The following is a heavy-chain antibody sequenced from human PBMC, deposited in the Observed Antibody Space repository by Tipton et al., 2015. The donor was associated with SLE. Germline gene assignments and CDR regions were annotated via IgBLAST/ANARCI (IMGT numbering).Heavy chain of an antibody. CDR3: ARYNWNYEGFDS. D-gene: IGHD1-7*01. CDR2: INHSGSNT. V-gene: IGHV4-34*01. CDR1: GESFNGHY. J-gene: IGHJ4*02. Sequence: TLSLTCAVYGESFNGHYWTWIRQPPGKGLEWIGEINHSGSNTNYNPSLKSRVTISVDTSKNQFSLRLTSVTAADTAVYYCARYNWNYEGFDSWGQGTLVTVSS.